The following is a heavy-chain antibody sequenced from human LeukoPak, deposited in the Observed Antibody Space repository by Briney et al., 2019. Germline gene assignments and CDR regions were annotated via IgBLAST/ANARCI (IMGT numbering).Heavy chain of an antibody. CDR2: IFPGDSDT. CDR1: GYIFTTYW. D-gene: IGHD5-18*01. CDR3: ARRDTAMVDFDY. V-gene: IGHV5-51*01. Sequence: GESLKISCKGSGYIFTTYWIGWVRQLPGKGLEWMGIIFPGDSDTRYSPSFQGQVTISADKSINTAYLQWSSLKASDTAMYYCARRDTAMVDFDYWGQGTLVTVSS. J-gene: IGHJ4*02.